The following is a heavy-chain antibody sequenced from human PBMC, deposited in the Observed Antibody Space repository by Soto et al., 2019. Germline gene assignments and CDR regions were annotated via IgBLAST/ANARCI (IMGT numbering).Heavy chain of an antibody. Sequence: SVKVSCKASGGTFSSYAISWVRQAPGQGLGWMGGIIPIFGTANYAQKFQERVTITRDMSTSTAYMELSSLRSEDTAVYYCAADLVWVYCISTSCPSYYYYYYGMDVWGQGTTVTVSS. CDR2: IIPIFGTA. V-gene: IGHV1-69*05. D-gene: IGHD2-2*01. J-gene: IGHJ6*02. CDR1: GGTFSSYA. CDR3: AADLVWVYCISTSCPSYYYYYYGMDV.